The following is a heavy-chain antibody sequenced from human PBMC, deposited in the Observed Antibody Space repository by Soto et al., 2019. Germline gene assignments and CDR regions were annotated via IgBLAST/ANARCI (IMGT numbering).Heavy chain of an antibody. Sequence: GASVKVSCKASGGTFSSYAISWVRQAPGQGLEWMGGIIPIFGTANYAQKFQGRVTITADESTSTAYMELSSLRSEDTAVYYCARVRIRVTPMLFDYWGQGTLVTVSS. J-gene: IGHJ4*02. CDR2: IIPIFGTA. V-gene: IGHV1-69*13. CDR1: GGTFSSYA. CDR3: ARVRIRVTPMLFDY. D-gene: IGHD3-10*01.